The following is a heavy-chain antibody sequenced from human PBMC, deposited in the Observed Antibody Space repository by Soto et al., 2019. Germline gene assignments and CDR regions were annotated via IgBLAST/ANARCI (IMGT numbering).Heavy chain of an antibody. CDR3: ARERVDIVATSFFDY. D-gene: IGHD5-12*01. V-gene: IGHV4-59*01. CDR1: GGSISSYY. Sequence: PSETLSLTCTVSGGSISSYYWSWIRQPPGKGLEWIGYIYYSGSTNYNPSLKSRVTISVDTSKNQFSLKLSSVTAADTAVYYCARERVDIVATSFFDYWGQGTLVTVSS. CDR2: IYYSGST. J-gene: IGHJ4*02.